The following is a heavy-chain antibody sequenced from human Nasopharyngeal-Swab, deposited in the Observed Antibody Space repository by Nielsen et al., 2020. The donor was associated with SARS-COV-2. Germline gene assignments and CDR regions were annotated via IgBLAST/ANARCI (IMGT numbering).Heavy chain of an antibody. V-gene: IGHV3-7*01. D-gene: IGHD5-24*01. CDR1: GFTFRNNW. Sequence: GGSLRLSCAASGFTFRNNWMSWVRQAPGKGLEWVANIKQDGSEKFYVDSVKGRFTISRDNAKNPLYLQMTTLRVEDTAVYYCGRYGYNAALDYWGQGTLVTVSS. CDR2: IKQDGSEK. CDR3: GRYGYNAALDY. J-gene: IGHJ4*02.